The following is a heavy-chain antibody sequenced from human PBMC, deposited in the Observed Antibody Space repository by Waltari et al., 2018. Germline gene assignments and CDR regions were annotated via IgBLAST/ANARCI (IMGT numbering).Heavy chain of an antibody. V-gene: IGHV4-39*01. J-gene: IGHJ4*02. Sequence: QLQLQESGPGLVKPSETLSLTCTVSGGSISSSSYYWGWIRQPPGKGLEWIGSIYYSGSTYYNPSLKSRGTIAVDTSKNQFSLKLSSVTAADTAVYYCARQGYYYDSSGPTGFIAYWGQGTLVTVSS. D-gene: IGHD3-22*01. CDR1: GGSISSSSYY. CDR2: IYYSGST. CDR3: ARQGYYYDSSGPTGFIAY.